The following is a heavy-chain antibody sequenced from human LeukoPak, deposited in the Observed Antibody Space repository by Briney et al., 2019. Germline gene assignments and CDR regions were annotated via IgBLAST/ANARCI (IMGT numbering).Heavy chain of an antibody. V-gene: IGHV4-59*01. CDR3: VREGPDGDFDC. D-gene: IGHD5-24*01. CDR1: GASINSYH. J-gene: IGHJ4*02. CDR2: ACHIGNT. Sequence: SEALSLTCTVPGASINSYHWAWIRQSPGKGLEWIGYACHIGNTNYHPSLKSRVTISIDKSRNQFSLNLRSVTAADTAIYYCVREGPDGDFDCWGQGTLVTVSS.